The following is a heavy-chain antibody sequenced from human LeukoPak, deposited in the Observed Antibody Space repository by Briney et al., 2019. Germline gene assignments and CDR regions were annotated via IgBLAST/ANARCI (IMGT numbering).Heavy chain of an antibody. J-gene: IGHJ4*02. V-gene: IGHV3-30*04. Sequence: GGSLRLSCAASGFTFSSYAMHWVRQAPGKGLEWVAVISYDGSNKHYADSVKGRFTISRDNSKNTLYLQMNSLRAEDTAVYYCARGRGPQLAPHFDYWGQGTLVTVSS. CDR3: ARGRGPQLAPHFDY. D-gene: IGHD6-13*01. CDR1: GFTFSSYA. CDR2: ISYDGSNK.